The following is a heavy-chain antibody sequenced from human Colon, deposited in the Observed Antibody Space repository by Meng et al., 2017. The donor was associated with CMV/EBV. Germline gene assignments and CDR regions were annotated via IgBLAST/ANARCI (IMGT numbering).Heavy chain of an antibody. D-gene: IGHD3-3*01. CDR1: GYSFTSYW. CDR2: IYPGDSDT. J-gene: IGHJ5*02. V-gene: IGHV5-51*01. CDR3: ARVGNDFGSGYYNCFDP. Sequence: GESLKISCKGSGYSFTSYWIGWVRQMPGKGLEWMGIIYPGDSDTRYSPSFQGQVTISADKSISTAYLQWSSLKASDTAMYYCARVGNDFGSGYYNCFDPWGQGTLVTVSS.